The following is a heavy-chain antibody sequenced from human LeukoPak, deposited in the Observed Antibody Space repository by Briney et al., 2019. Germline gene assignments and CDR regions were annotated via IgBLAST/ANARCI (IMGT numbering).Heavy chain of an antibody. V-gene: IGHV1-46*01. D-gene: IGHD4-17*01. CDR2: INPSAGNT. CDR1: GYTFTSYY. CDR3: ARQKNDYGDYPDAFDI. Sequence: ASVKVSCKASGYTFTSYYIHWVRQAPGQGLEWMGLINPSAGNTAYAQKFQGRGSMTSDTSTSTVYLELSSLRSEDTAVYYCARQKNDYGDYPDAFDIWGQGTMVTVSS. J-gene: IGHJ3*02.